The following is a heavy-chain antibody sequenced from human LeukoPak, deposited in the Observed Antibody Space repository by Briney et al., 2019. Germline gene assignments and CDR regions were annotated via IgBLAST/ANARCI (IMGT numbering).Heavy chain of an antibody. V-gene: IGHV4-59*08. CDR3: ARGNKGYYYGMDV. J-gene: IGHJ6*02. CDR1: GGSISSYY. Sequence: SETLSLTCTVSGGSISSYYWSWIRQPPGKGLEWIGYIYYSGSTNYNPSLKSRVTISVDTSKNQFSLKLSSVTAADTAVYYCARGNKGYYYGMDVWGQGTTVTVSS. CDR2: IYYSGST.